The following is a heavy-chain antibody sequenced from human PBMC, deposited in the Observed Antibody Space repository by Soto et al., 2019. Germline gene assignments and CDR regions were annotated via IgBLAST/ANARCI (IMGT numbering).Heavy chain of an antibody. CDR2: INPNSGGT. V-gene: IGHV1-2*04. CDR3: ARDRRRLLWFGELPIYYYYGMDV. CDR1: GYTFTGYY. D-gene: IGHD3-10*01. Sequence: ASVKVSCKASGYTFTGYYMHWVRQAPGQGLEWMGWINPNSGGTNYAQKFQGWVTMTRDTSISTAYMELSRLRSDDTAVYYCARDRRRLLWFGELPIYYYYGMDVWGQGTTVTVSS. J-gene: IGHJ6*02.